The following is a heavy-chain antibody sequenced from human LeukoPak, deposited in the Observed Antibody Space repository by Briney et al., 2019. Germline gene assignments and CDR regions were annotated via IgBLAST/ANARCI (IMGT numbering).Heavy chain of an antibody. CDR1: GFTFSSYS. CDR2: ISSSSSYI. D-gene: IGHD2-15*01. CDR3: ARNTGYCSGGSCYSELIDY. Sequence: GGSLRLSCAASGFTFSSYSMNWVRQAPGKGLEWGSSISSSSSYIYYADSVKGRFTISRDNAKNSLYLQMNSLRAEDTAVYYCARNTGYCSGGSCYSELIDYWGQGTLVTVSS. V-gene: IGHV3-21*01. J-gene: IGHJ4*02.